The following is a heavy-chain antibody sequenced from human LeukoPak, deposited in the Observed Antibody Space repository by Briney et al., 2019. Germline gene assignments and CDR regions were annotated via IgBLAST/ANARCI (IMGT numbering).Heavy chain of an antibody. V-gene: IGHV4-39*07. CDR2: IYHSGST. CDR1: GGSISSSSYY. CDR3: ARGRQWLVLAAFDI. J-gene: IGHJ3*02. D-gene: IGHD6-19*01. Sequence: SETLSLTCTVSGGSISSSSYYWGWIRQPPGKGLEWIGSIYHSGSTYYNPSLKSRVTISVDTSKNQFSLKLSSVTAADTAVYYCARGRQWLVLAAFDIWGQGTMVTVSS.